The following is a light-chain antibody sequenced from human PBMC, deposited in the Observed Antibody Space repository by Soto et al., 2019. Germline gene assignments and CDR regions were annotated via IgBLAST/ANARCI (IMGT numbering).Light chain of an antibody. CDR3: QQYNSYWM. CDR1: QSISDL. V-gene: IGKV1-5*03. CDR2: KAS. Sequence: DIQMTQSPSTLSASVGDRVTITCRASQSISDLLAWYQHKPGKAPKLLIYKASVLKSGVPSRFSGSGSGTEYTITISSLQPDDFASYYCQQYNSYWMFGQGTKVEI. J-gene: IGKJ1*01.